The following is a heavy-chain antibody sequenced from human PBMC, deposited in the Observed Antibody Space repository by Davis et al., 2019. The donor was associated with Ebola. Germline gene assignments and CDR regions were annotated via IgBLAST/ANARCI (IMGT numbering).Heavy chain of an antibody. CDR2: MSGSGGRT. CDR3: AKPHSQYSGYDRAPLDF. CDR1: DFTFSSHA. J-gene: IGHJ4*02. D-gene: IGHD5-12*01. Sequence: PGGSLRLSCAASDFTFSSHAMSWVRQAPGKGLECVSVMSGSGGRTFYADSVKGRFTISRDNSKNTLYLQMNSLRSEDTAVYYCAKPHSQYSGYDRAPLDFWGQGTLVTVSS. V-gene: IGHV3-23*01.